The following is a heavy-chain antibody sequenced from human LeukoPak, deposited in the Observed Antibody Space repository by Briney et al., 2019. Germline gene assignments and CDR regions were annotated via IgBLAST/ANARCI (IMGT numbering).Heavy chain of an antibody. CDR3: ARGNGRGWFLRPTDY. J-gene: IGHJ4*02. CDR1: GGSFSGYY. CDR2: INHSEST. Sequence: SETLSLTCAVYGGSFSGYYWSWIRQPPGKGLEWIGEINHSESTNYNPSLKSRVTISVDTSKNQFSLKLSSVTAADTAVYYCARGNGRGWFLRPTDYWGQGTLVTVSS. V-gene: IGHV4-34*01. D-gene: IGHD6-19*01.